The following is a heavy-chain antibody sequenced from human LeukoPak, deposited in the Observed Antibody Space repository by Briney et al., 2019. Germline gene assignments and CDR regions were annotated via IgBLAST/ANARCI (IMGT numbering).Heavy chain of an antibody. CDR2: IYYSGST. CDR3: ARATSAHSFGY. CDR1: GGSISSYY. D-gene: IGHD6-6*01. Sequence: SETLSLTCTVSGGSISSYYWSWIRQPPGKGLEWIWYIYYSGSTNYNPSLKSRVTISVDTSKSQFSLKLSSLTAADTAVYYCARATSAHSFGYWDRGPLIPV. V-gene: IGHV4-59*01. J-gene: IGHJ4*02.